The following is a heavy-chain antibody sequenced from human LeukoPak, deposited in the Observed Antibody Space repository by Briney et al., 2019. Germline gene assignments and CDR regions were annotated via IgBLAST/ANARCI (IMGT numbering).Heavy chain of an antibody. CDR3: ATDLETKTLWFGLYGMDV. V-gene: IGHV1-24*01. D-gene: IGHD3-10*01. Sequence: ASVKVSCKVSGYTLTELSMHWVRQAPGEGLEWMGGFDPEDGETIYAQKFQGRVTMTEDTSTDTAYMELSSLRSEDTAVYYCATDLETKTLWFGLYGMDVWGQGTTVTVSS. J-gene: IGHJ6*02. CDR1: GYTLTELS. CDR2: FDPEDGET.